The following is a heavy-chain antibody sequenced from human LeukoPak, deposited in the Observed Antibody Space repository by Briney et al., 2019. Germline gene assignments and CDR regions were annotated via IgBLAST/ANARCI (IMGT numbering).Heavy chain of an antibody. CDR2: TYYRSKWYN. CDR1: GDSVSSNSAA. V-gene: IGHV6-1*01. CDR3: ARSPDRHYYDSSGYYPN. D-gene: IGHD3-22*01. Sequence: QTLSLTCAISGDSVSSNSAAWNWIRQSPSRGLEWLGRTYYRSKWYNDYAVSVKSRITINPDTSKNQFSLQLNSVTPKDTAVYYCARSPDRHYYDSSGYYPNWGQGTLVTVSS. J-gene: IGHJ4*02.